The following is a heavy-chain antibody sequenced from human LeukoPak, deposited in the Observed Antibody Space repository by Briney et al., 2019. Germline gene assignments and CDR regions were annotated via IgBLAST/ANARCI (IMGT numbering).Heavy chain of an antibody. V-gene: IGHV1-2*05. J-gene: IGHJ5*02. CDR2: INPNSGGT. CDR3: ARGYCSGGTCYLVENWLDP. CDR1: GYTLTAYY. Sequence: ASVKVSFKASGYTLTAYYIYGVRQAPGQGLEGMGRINPNSGGTDYAQNFQGRVTMTRDTSISTAYMEMRRLRSDDTGVYYCARGYCSGGTCYLVENWLDPWGQGTLVTVSS. D-gene: IGHD2-15*01.